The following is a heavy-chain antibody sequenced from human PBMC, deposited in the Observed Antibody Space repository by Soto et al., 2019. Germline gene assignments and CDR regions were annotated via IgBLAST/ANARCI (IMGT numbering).Heavy chain of an antibody. CDR3: AKGGLGYCSSTSCYNDDY. Sequence: EVQLLESGGGLVQPGGSLRLSCAASGFTFSSYAMSWVRQAPGKGLEWVSAISGSGGSTYYADSVKGRFTISRDNSKNTLYLQMNSLRAEDTAVYYCAKGGLGYCSSTSCYNDDYWGQGTLVTVSS. CDR1: GFTFSSYA. D-gene: IGHD2-2*02. V-gene: IGHV3-23*01. J-gene: IGHJ4*02. CDR2: ISGSGGST.